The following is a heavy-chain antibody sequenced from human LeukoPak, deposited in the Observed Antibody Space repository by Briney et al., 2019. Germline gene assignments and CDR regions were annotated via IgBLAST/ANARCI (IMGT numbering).Heavy chain of an antibody. CDR2: IYPPDSDT. Sequence: GESLKISCKASGYLFRKNWIGWVRQMPGKGLEWMGIIYPPDSDTRYGREFQGQVTISVDESINTAYLQWSSLKASDTAMYYCARHEEGDILTGYYSPFDYWGQGTLVTVSS. CDR1: GYLFRKNW. J-gene: IGHJ4*02. CDR3: ARHEEGDILTGYYSPFDY. V-gene: IGHV5-51*01. D-gene: IGHD3-9*01.